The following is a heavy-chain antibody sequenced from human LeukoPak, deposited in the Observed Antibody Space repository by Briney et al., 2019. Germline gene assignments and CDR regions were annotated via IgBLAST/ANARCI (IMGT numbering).Heavy chain of an antibody. CDR2: ISYDGSVK. Sequence: GGSLRLSCAASGFAFSTYAMHWVRQAPGKGLEWVAVISYDGSVKYYADSVKGRFTISRDNSKNTLYLQVNSLRSDTAVYYCARGGYVWGSYRENWFDPWGQGTLVTVSS. J-gene: IGHJ5*02. CDR1: GFAFSTYA. D-gene: IGHD3-16*02. CDR3: ARGGYVWGSYRENWFDP. V-gene: IGHV3-30-3*01.